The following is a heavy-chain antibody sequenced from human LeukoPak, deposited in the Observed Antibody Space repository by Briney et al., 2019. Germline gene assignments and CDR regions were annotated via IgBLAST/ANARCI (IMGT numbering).Heavy chain of an antibody. Sequence: GGSLRLSCAASGFTFSSYSMNWVRQAPGKGLEWVSSISSSSSYIYYADSVKGRFIISRDNAKNSLYLQMNSLRAEDTAVYYCARVRPNGWYGAGSYWGQGTLVTVSS. CDR3: ARVRPNGWYGAGSY. J-gene: IGHJ4*02. CDR1: GFTFSSYS. D-gene: IGHD3-10*01. V-gene: IGHV3-21*01. CDR2: ISSSSSYI.